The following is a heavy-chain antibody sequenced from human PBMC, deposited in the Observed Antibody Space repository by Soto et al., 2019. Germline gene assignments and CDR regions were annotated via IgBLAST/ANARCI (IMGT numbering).Heavy chain of an antibody. CDR3: ARGGFYDSSGARNYYYYGMNV. CDR2: ISAYDGYT. D-gene: IGHD3-22*01. V-gene: IGHV1-18*01. Sequence: QVQLVQSGAEVKKPGASVKVSCKASGYTFTSYGLNWVRQAPGQGLEWLGWISAYDGYTNYAQILQGRVSMTTDTSTKTAYMELRSLRSDDTAMYYCARGGFYDSSGARNYYYYGMNVWGQGTTVTVSS. J-gene: IGHJ6*02. CDR1: GYTFTSYG.